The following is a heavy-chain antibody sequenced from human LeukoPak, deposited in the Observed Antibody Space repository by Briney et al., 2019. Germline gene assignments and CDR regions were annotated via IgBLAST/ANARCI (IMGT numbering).Heavy chain of an antibody. CDR1: GYTFTGYY. CDR3: ARGPSAYMVRGYYFDY. J-gene: IGHJ4*02. D-gene: IGHD3-10*01. CDR2: INPNSGGT. V-gene: IGHV1-2*02. Sequence: ASVKVSCKASGYTFTGYYIHWVRQAPGQGLEWMGWINPNSGGTNYAQKFQGRVTMTRDTSISTAYMELSRLRSDDTAVYYCARGPSAYMVRGYYFDYWGQGTLVTVSS.